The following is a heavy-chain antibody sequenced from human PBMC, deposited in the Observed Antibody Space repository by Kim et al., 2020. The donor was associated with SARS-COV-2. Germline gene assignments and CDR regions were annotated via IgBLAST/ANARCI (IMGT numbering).Heavy chain of an antibody. CDR2: ISAGGGST. V-gene: IGHV3-23*01. J-gene: IGHJ4*02. Sequence: GGSLRLSCAASGFTFSSYAMTWVRQAPGKGLEWVSAISAGGGSTYYADSVKGRFTISRDNSRNTLYLQMNSLRAEDTAVYYCAKDQVVTAIQGRYGYWGQGTLVTLSS. CDR1: GFTFSSYA. D-gene: IGHD2-21*02. CDR3: AKDQVVTAIQGRYGY.